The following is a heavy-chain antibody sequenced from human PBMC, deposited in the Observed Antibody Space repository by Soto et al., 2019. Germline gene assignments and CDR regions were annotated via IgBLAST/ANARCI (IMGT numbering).Heavy chain of an antibody. CDR3: ARARQDGYSYALTSFGFDY. Sequence: QVQLVQSGAEVKKPRSSVKVSCKASGGTFSSYAISWVRQAPGQGLEWMGGIIPNFGTANYAQKFQSRVKITFDKSMSTAYMELSSLISEDTAVYYCARARQDGYSYALTSFGFDYWGQGTLVTGSS. J-gene: IGHJ4*02. D-gene: IGHD5-18*01. CDR1: GGTFSSYA. V-gene: IGHV1-69*06. CDR2: IIPNFGTA.